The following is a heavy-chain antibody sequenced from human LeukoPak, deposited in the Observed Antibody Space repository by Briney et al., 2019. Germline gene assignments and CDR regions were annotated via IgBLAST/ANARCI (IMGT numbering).Heavy chain of an antibody. V-gene: IGHV3-7*01. CDR2: IKQHGSEK. J-gene: IGHJ6*03. D-gene: IGHD6-6*01. CDR1: GFTFSSYW. CDR3: ARADSSIAARLSRSSIFNYYYYMDV. Sequence: GGSLRLSCAASGFTFSSYWMSWVRQAPGKGLEWVSNIKQHGSEKYYVDAVKGRFTISRDNAKNTLYLQMNSLRAEDTAVYYCARADSSIAARLSRSSIFNYYYYMDVWGKGTTVTVSS.